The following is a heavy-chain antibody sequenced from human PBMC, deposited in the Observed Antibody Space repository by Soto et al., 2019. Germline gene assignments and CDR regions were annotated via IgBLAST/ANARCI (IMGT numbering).Heavy chain of an antibody. J-gene: IGHJ4*02. D-gene: IGHD2-2*01. CDR3: AKGYCSSTSCSFDY. V-gene: IGHV3-23*01. CDR1: GFTFTNFA. Sequence: EVQLLESGGGLVQPGGSLRLSCAASGFTFTNFAMNWVRQAPGKGLEWASVISGTGDTTYNADSVKGRFTISRDNSMNTAFLQMNSLRAEDTALYYCAKGYCSSTSCSFDYWGQGTLVTVSS. CDR2: ISGTGDTT.